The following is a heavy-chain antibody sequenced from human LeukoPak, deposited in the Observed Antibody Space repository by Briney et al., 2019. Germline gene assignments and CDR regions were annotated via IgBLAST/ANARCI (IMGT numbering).Heavy chain of an antibody. V-gene: IGHV4-30-2*01. J-gene: IGHJ4*02. Sequence: SETLSLTCAVSGGSISSGGYSWSWIRQPPGTGLEWIGYIYHSGSTYYNPSLKSRVTISVDRSKNQFSLKLSSVTAADTAVYYCARLGDTYYFDYWGQGTLVTVSS. CDR2: IYHSGST. CDR3: ARLGDTYYFDY. CDR1: GGSISSGGYS. D-gene: IGHD5-18*01.